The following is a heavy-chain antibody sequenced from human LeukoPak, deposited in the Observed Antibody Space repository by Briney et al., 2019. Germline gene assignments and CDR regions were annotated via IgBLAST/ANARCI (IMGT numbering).Heavy chain of an antibody. V-gene: IGHV3-48*04. J-gene: IGHJ5*02. D-gene: IGHD4/OR15-4a*01. CDR3: ATLGAYDNWFDP. CDR1: GFTFGNSW. Sequence: GGSLRLSCAASGFTFGNSWVHWVRQAPGKGLEWVSYISSSGSTIYYADSVKGRFTISRDNAKNSLYLQMNSLRAEDTAVYYCATLGAYDNWFDPWGQGTLVTVSS. CDR2: ISSSGSTI.